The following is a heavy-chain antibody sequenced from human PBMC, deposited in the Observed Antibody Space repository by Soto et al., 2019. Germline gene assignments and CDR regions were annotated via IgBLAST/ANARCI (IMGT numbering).Heavy chain of an antibody. CDR1: GFTFRNYG. J-gene: IGHJ3*01. CDR2: IGIGSSTK. Sequence: GGSLRLSCAASGFTFRNYGMNWVRQAPGKGPEWVSYIGIGSSTKYYADSVKGRFTISRDNAKNSLYLQMNSLRAEDTAVYYCARDQLYYNDISGRPLNAFDVWGQGTMVTVSS. V-gene: IGHV3-48*01. CDR3: ARDQLYYNDISGRPLNAFDV. D-gene: IGHD3-22*01.